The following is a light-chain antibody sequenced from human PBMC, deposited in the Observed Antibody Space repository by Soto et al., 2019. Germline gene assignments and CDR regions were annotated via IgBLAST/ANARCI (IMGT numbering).Light chain of an antibody. J-gene: IGLJ2*01. CDR3: SSYSSSTTHVV. CDR2: DVT. Sequence: QSVLTQPASVSGSPGRSVTISCTGTSSDVGDLNYVSWYQHLPGRAPKLIIYDVTNRPSGISYRFSASKSGRTASLTISGPQAEDEAEYYCSSYSSSTTHVVFGGGTKVTVL. V-gene: IGLV2-14*03. CDR1: SSDVGDLNY.